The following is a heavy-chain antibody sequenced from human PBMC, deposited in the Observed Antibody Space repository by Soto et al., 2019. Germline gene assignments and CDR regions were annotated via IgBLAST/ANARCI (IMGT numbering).Heavy chain of an antibody. V-gene: IGHV4-34*01. CDR3: ARGGSMFIVMVIPTNPIDF. CDR2: INHSGST. CDR1: GGSFSGYY. J-gene: IGHJ4*02. D-gene: IGHD3-22*01. Sequence: SGTLSLTCAVYGGSFSGYYRSWIRQPPGKGLEWIGEINHSGSTNYNPSLKSRVTISVDTSKNQFSLKLSSVTAADTAVYYCARGGSMFIVMVIPTNPIDFWGQGTLVTLS.